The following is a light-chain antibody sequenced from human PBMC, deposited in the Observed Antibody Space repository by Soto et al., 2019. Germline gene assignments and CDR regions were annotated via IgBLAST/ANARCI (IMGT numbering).Light chain of an antibody. CDR1: SSDVGGYNY. CDR2: DVS. J-gene: IGLJ1*01. CDR3: SSYTSSSTLYV. Sequence: QSALTQPASVSGSPGQSITISCTGTSSDVGGYNYVSWYQQHPGKVPKLMIYDVSNQPAGVSNRFSGSKSGNTASLTISVLQADDEAEYYCSSYTSSSTLYVFGTGTKLTVL. V-gene: IGLV2-14*01.